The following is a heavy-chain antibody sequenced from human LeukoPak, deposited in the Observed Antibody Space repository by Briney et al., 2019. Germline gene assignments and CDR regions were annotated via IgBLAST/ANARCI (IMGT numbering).Heavy chain of an antibody. V-gene: IGHV4-59*01. J-gene: IGHJ3*02. D-gene: IGHD1-26*01. CDR2: IYYSGST. CDR1: GGSISSYY. Sequence: SETLSLTCTVSGGSISSYYWSWIRQPPGKGLEWIGYIYYSGSTNYNPSLKSRVTISVDTSKNQFSLKLSSVTAADTAVYYCARDGRDKEGATADAFDIWGQGTMVTVSS. CDR3: ARDGRDKEGATADAFDI.